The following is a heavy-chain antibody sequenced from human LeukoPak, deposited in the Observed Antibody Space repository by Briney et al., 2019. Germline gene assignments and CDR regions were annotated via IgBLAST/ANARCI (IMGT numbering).Heavy chain of an antibody. CDR1: GFTFSSYG. CDR2: ISYDGSNK. V-gene: IGHV3-30*18. J-gene: IGHJ4*02. CDR3: AKDRSPIAVAAPFDY. D-gene: IGHD6-19*01. Sequence: GRSLSLSCAASGFTFSSYGMHWVRQAPGKGLEWVAVISYDGSNKYYADSVKGRFTISRDNSKNTLYLQMNSLRAEDTAVYYCAKDRSPIAVAAPFDYWGQGTLVTVSS.